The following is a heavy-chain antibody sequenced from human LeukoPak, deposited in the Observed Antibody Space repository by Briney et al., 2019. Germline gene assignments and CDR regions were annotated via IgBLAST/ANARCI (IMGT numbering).Heavy chain of an antibody. Sequence: GGSLRLSCAASGFTVSSNYMSWVRQAPGKGLEWVSVISGSGRSGTNYADPVKGRFTISRDNSKNTLYLQMNSLRVEDTAIYYCAKAPGGGNWNWGQGTLVTVSS. CDR3: AKAPGGGNWN. J-gene: IGHJ4*02. V-gene: IGHV3-23*01. CDR1: GFTVSSNY. CDR2: ISGSGRSGT. D-gene: IGHD1-1*01.